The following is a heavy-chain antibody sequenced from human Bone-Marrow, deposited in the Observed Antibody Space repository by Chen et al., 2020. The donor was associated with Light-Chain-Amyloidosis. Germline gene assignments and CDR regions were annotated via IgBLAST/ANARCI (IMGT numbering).Heavy chain of an antibody. CDR3: ARNGHYSIDS. CDR1: GGSFSAYY. Sequence: QVQLQQWGAGLLKPSETLSLTCAVYGGSFSAYYWSWVRQPPGKGREWIGEVTHTGSTSYNPSVESRDTMSLDISKNQFALKLTSVTAADTAVYYCARNGHYSIDSWGQGTLVTVSS. V-gene: IGHV4-34*01. J-gene: IGHJ4*02. D-gene: IGHD2-15*01. CDR2: VTHTGST.